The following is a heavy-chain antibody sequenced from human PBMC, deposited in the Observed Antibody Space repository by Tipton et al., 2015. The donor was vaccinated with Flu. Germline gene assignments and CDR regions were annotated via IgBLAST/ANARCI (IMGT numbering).Heavy chain of an antibody. J-gene: IGHJ3*02. V-gene: IGHV4-59*01. D-gene: IGHD3-22*01. CDR3: ARVSGYYDSSGTWNDAFDI. Sequence: TLSLTCTVSGGSISSYYWSWIRQPPGKGLEWIGYIDYSGSTNYNPSLKSRVTISVDTSKNQFSLQLSSVTAADTAVYYCARVSGYYDSSGTWNDAFDIWGQGTMVTVSS. CDR2: IDYSGST. CDR1: GGSISSYY.